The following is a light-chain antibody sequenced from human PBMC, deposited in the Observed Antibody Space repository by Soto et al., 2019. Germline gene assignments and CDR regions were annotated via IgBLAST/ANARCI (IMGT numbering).Light chain of an antibody. J-gene: IGLJ2*01. CDR2: KDD. Sequence: NFMLTQPHSVSESPGKTVTISCTGSSGSIASNYVQWYQQRPGSAPTIVIYKDDQRPSGVPDRFSGSIDSSSNSASLTISGLKTEDGADYYCQSYDSSNHVVFGGGTKLTVL. CDR3: QSYDSSNHVV. V-gene: IGLV6-57*02. CDR1: SGSIASNY.